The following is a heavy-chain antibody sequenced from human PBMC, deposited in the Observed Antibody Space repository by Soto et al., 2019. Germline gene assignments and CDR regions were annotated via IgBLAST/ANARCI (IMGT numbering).Heavy chain of an antibody. J-gene: IGHJ4*02. CDR3: VRDDDPGWWTGTSPPRYYFDY. CDR1: GFTFSSYA. D-gene: IGHD1-1*01. Sequence: QVQLVESGGGVVQPGRSLRLSCAASGFTFSSYAMHWVRQAPGKGLEWVAVISYDGSNKYYADSVKGRFTISRDNSKNTLYLQMNSLRAEDTAVYYCVRDDDPGWWTGTSPPRYYFDYWGQGTLVTVSS. CDR2: ISYDGSNK. V-gene: IGHV3-30-3*01.